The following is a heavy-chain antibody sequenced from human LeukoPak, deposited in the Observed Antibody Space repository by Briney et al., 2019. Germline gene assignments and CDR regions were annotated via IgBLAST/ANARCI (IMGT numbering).Heavy chain of an antibody. J-gene: IGHJ6*02. Sequence: GGSLRLSCAASGFTFSSYGMHWVRQAPGKGLEWVAVIWYDGSNQYYADTVKGRFTISRDNSKNTLYLQMTSLRAEDTAVYYCARDIASVRMDVWGQGATVTVSS. V-gene: IGHV3-33*01. D-gene: IGHD2-15*01. CDR2: IWYDGSNQ. CDR3: ARDIASVRMDV. CDR1: GFTFSSYG.